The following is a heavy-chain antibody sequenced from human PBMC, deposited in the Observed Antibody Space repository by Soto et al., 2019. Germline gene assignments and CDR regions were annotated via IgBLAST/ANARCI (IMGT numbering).Heavy chain of an antibody. Sequence: QVQLVQSGAEVKKPGASLKVSCKASGYTFTSYYMHWVRQAPGQGLEWMGIINPSGGSTSYAQKFQGRVTMTRDTSTSTVYMELSSLRSEDTAVYYCARGPSLYSSSWYPFDYWGQGTLVTVSS. CDR1: GYTFTSYY. D-gene: IGHD6-13*01. V-gene: IGHV1-46*01. CDR3: ARGPSLYSSSWYPFDY. J-gene: IGHJ4*02. CDR2: INPSGGST.